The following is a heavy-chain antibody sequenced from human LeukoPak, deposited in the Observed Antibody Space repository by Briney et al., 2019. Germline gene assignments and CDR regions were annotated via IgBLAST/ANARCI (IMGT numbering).Heavy chain of an antibody. D-gene: IGHD1-7*01. CDR1: GYTFTSYY. Sequence: ASVKVSCKASGYTFTSYYMHWVRQAPGQGLEWMGIINPSGGSTSYAQKFQGRVTLTRDMSTSTVYMEVSSLRSEDTAVYYCATHWGTSSDYWGQGTLVTVSS. CDR3: ATHWGTSSDY. V-gene: IGHV1-46*01. J-gene: IGHJ4*02. CDR2: INPSGGST.